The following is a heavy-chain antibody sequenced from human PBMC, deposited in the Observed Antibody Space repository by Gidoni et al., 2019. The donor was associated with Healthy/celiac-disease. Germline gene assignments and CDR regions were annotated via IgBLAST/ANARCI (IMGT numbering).Heavy chain of an antibody. CDR3: AKDMKEWIQLWLRSPEGPFDY. Sequence: QVQLVESGGGVVQPGRSLRLSCAASGFTFRSYGMHWVRQAPGKGLEWVAVISYDGSNKYYADSVKGRFTISRDNSKNTLYLQMNSLRAEDTAVYYCAKDMKEWIQLWLRSPEGPFDYWGQGTLVTVSS. J-gene: IGHJ4*02. CDR1: GFTFRSYG. CDR2: ISYDGSNK. D-gene: IGHD5-18*01. V-gene: IGHV3-30*18.